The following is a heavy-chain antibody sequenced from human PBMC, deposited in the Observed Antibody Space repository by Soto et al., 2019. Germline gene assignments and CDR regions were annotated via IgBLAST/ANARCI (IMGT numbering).Heavy chain of an antibody. CDR1: GGSISSGSYH. J-gene: IGHJ6*02. Sequence: QVQLQELGPGLVKPSETLSLTCTVSGGSISSGSYHWTWVRQPPGKGLEWIGYFYYSGSTSYNPSLKSRVTISVDTSRNQFSLRLSSVTAADTAVYYCARGPMGGTYFMRNYGLDVWGHGTTVTVSS. D-gene: IGHD3-10*01. V-gene: IGHV4-61*01. CDR3: ARGPMGGTYFMRNYGLDV. CDR2: FYYSGST.